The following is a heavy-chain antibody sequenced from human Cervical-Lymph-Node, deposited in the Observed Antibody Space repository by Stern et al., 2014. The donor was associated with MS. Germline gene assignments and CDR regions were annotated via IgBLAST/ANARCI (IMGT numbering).Heavy chain of an antibody. Sequence: DQLVESGGGVVHPGRSLRLSCAASGFTFSNFAMDWVRQAPGKGLEWVAVISYDGSDKYYADSVKGRFTISRDNSKNTLFLQMNSLTAEDTAVYYCAKGRTVAGKGVGAFDIWGQGTMVTVSS. CDR2: ISYDGSDK. V-gene: IGHV3-30*18. J-gene: IGHJ3*02. D-gene: IGHD6-19*01. CDR1: GFTFSNFA. CDR3: AKGRTVAGKGVGAFDI.